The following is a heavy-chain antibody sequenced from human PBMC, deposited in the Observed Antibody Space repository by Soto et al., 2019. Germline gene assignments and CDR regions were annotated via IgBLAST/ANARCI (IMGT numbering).Heavy chain of an antibody. V-gene: IGHV3-15*07. Sequence: AGGSLRLSCAASGFTFTNAWMNWVRQAPGKGLEWVGRIKSVTDGGTTDYAAPVKGRFSISRDDSENTLYLQMNSLKTEDTAVYYCTKDTGEGSEKGPGGGQGTVVPVSS. J-gene: IGHJ4*02. D-gene: IGHD3-10*01. CDR2: IKSVTDGGTT. CDR1: GFTFTNAW. CDR3: TKDTGEGSEKGPG.